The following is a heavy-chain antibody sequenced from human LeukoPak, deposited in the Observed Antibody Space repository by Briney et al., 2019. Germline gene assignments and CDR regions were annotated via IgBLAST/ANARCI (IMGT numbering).Heavy chain of an antibody. Sequence: ASVTVSCKATGYTFTGYYMHWVRQAPGQGLEWMGWINPNSGGTNYAQKFQGRVTMTRDTSISTAYMKLSRLRSDDTAVYYCARGLALWFGELSRTPNWFDPWGQGTLVTVSS. J-gene: IGHJ5*02. CDR3: ARGLALWFGELSRTPNWFDP. CDR1: GYTFTGYY. D-gene: IGHD3-10*01. V-gene: IGHV1-2*02. CDR2: INPNSGGT.